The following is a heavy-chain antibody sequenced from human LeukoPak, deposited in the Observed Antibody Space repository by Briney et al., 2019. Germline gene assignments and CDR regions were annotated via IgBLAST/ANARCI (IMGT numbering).Heavy chain of an antibody. J-gene: IGHJ4*02. V-gene: IGHV3-33*05. CDR2: ISYDGSNK. Sequence: GGSLRLSCAASGFTFSSYGLHWVRQAPGKGLEWVAVISYDGSNKYYADSVKGRFTISRDNAKNSLYLQMSSLRAEDTAVYYCTRDPTQYLRYGYFDYWGQGTLVTVSS. D-gene: IGHD4-11*01. CDR1: GFTFSSYG. CDR3: TRDPTQYLRYGYFDY.